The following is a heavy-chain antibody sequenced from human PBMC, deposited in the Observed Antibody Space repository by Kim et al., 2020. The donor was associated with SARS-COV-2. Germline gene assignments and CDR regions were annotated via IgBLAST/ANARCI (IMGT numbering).Heavy chain of an antibody. CDR2: ISWNSGSI. J-gene: IGHJ4*02. CDR1: GFTFGDYA. Sequence: GGSLRLSCAASGFTFGDYAMHWVRQAPGKGLEWVSGISWNSGSIGYADSVKGRFTISRDNAKNSLYLQMNSLRAEDTALYYCAKGFFGSSWGGGYFDYWGQGTLVTVSS. D-gene: IGHD6-13*01. CDR3: AKGFFGSSWGGGYFDY. V-gene: IGHV3-9*01.